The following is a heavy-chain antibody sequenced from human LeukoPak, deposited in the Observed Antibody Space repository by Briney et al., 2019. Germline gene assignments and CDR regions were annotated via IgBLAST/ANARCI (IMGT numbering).Heavy chain of an antibody. V-gene: IGHV3-48*01. Sequence: GGSLRLSCAASGFTFSSYSMNWVRQAPGKGLEWVSYISSSSSTVYYADSVKGRFTISRDNAKNSLYLQMNSLRAEDTAVYYCAVSLMDYSNYYFDYWGQGTLVTVSS. D-gene: IGHD4-11*01. CDR2: ISSSSSTV. CDR1: GFTFSSYS. J-gene: IGHJ4*02. CDR3: AVSLMDYSNYYFDY.